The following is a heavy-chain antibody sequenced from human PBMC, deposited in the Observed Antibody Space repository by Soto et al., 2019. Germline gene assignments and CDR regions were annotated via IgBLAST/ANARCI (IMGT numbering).Heavy chain of an antibody. CDR3: ARGRVTRYLTAFDY. D-gene: IGHD3-9*01. V-gene: IGHV1-69*01. CDR1: GGTFISYA. J-gene: IGHJ4*02. CDR2: IIPVFGTA. Sequence: QVQLVQSEAEVKRPGSSVKLSCKVSGGTFISYAISWVRQAPGRGLEWMGGIIPVFGTANYTQQFQGRVTITADESTSTAYMELSSLRSEDTALYYCARGRVTRYLTAFDYWGQGSLVTVSS.